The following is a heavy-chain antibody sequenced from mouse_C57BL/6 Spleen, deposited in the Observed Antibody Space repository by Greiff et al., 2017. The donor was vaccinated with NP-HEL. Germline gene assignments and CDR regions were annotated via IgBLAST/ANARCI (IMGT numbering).Heavy chain of an antibody. J-gene: IGHJ4*01. D-gene: IGHD1-1*01. V-gene: IGHV5-17*01. CDR2: ISSGSSTI. CDR3: ARSVRVYYEESAMDY. CDR1: GFTFSDYG. Sequence: EVQLVESGGGLVKPGGSLKLSCAASGFTFSDYGMHWVRQAPEKGLEWVAYISSGSSTIYYADTVKGRITNSRDNAKNTLFLQMTSLRSEDTAMYYCARSVRVYYEESAMDYWGQGTSVTVSS.